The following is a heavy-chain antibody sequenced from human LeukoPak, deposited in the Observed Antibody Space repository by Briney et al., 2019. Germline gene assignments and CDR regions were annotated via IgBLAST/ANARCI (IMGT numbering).Heavy chain of an antibody. CDR2: LYSGGNT. J-gene: IGHJ4*02. V-gene: IGHV3-53*01. Sequence: SGGSLRLSCAASGVTVITNDMSWVRQAPGKGLEWVSVLYSGGNTKYADSVQGRFTISRDNSKNTLYLEMNSLSPDDTAVYYCARGVEPLAANTLAYWGQGTLVTVSS. CDR1: GVTVITND. D-gene: IGHD1-14*01. CDR3: ARGVEPLAANTLAY.